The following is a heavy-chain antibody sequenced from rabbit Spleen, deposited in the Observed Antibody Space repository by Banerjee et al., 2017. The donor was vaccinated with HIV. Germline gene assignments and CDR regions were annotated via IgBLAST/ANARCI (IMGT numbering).Heavy chain of an antibody. CDR1: GFSFSRSYY. V-gene: IGHV1S40*01. CDR2: IYTGDGST. J-gene: IGHJ4*01. CDR3: ARGSAAMTMVITGYYLSL. Sequence: QSLEESGGGLVQPEGSLTLTCTASGFSFSRSYYMCWVRQAPGKGLEWIACIYTGDGSTAYASWAKGRFTVSKTSSTTVTLQLNSLTAADTATYFCARGSAAMTMVITGYYLSLWGPGTLVTVS. D-gene: IGHD2-1*01.